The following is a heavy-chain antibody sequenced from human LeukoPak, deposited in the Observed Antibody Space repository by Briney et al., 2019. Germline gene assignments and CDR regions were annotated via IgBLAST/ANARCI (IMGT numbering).Heavy chain of an antibody. CDR3: VREIRQQLVSGAFNI. J-gene: IGHJ3*02. D-gene: IGHD6-13*01. CDR2: ISGSGSPV. Sequence: PGGSLRLSCAASGFTFSDYYMGWIRQAPGKGLEWISYISGSGSPVYYADSVMGRLTISRDNAKNSLYLQMNSLRAEDTAVYYCVREIRQQLVSGAFNIWGQGTTVTVSS. V-gene: IGHV3-11*01. CDR1: GFTFSDYY.